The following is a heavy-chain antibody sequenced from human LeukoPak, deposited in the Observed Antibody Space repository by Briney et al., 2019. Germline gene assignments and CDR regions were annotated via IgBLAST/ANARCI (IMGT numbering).Heavy chain of an antibody. CDR1: GFTFSSYA. J-gene: IGHJ4*02. CDR3: VKEKYSSSWYLVDY. CDR2: ISSNGVST. V-gene: IGHV3-64D*06. Sequence: GGSLRLSCAASGFTFSSYAMRWVRQAPGKGLEYVSAISSNGVSTYYADSVKGRFTVSRDNSKNTLYLQMSSLRADDTAVYYCVKEKYSSSWYLVDYWGQGTLVSVPS. D-gene: IGHD6-13*01.